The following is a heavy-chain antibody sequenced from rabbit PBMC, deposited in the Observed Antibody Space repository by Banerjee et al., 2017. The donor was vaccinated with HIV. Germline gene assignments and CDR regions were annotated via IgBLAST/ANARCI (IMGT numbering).Heavy chain of an antibody. D-gene: IGHD2-1*01. Sequence: QEQLVESGGGLVQPGGSLKLSCKTSGFDFSSYGVSWVRQAPGKGLEWIGYIDPVFAGTYYASWVNGRFTISSHNAQNTLYLQLNSLTAADTATYFCARGVTMTMVTFNLWGPGTLVTVS. J-gene: IGHJ4*01. CDR2: IDPVFAGT. CDR1: GFDFSSYG. V-gene: IGHV1S47*01. CDR3: ARGVTMTMVTFNL.